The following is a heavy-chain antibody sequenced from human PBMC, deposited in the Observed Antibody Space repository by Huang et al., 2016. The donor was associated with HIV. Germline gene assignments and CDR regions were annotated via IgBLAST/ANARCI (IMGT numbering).Heavy chain of an antibody. Sequence: QPQLVASGGGGVQPGRSLRLSCAASGFTFSTYAMHWVRQAPGKGLAWVAAISYDGNNKYYADAVKGRFTISRDDSKNTLYLQMSSLRAEDTAVYYCARGRNAGDYYDTSEFDYWGQGTLVTVSS. J-gene: IGHJ4*02. CDR1: GFTFSTYA. CDR2: ISYDGNNK. V-gene: IGHV3-30-3*01. D-gene: IGHD3-22*01. CDR3: ARGRNAGDYYDTSEFDY.